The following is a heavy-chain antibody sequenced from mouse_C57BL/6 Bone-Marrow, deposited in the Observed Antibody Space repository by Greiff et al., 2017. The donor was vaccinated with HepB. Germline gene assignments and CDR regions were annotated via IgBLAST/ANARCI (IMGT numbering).Heavy chain of an antibody. CDR2: IYPGNSDT. D-gene: IGHD1-1*01. V-gene: IGHV1-5*01. Sequence: EVQLQQSGTVLARPGASVKMSCKTSGYTFTSYWMHWVKQRPGQGLEWIGAIYPGNSDTSYNQKFKGKATLTAVTSASTAYMELSSLTNEDSAVYYCTRSVYGCGPWFAYWGQGTLVTVSA. CDR1: GYTFTSYW. J-gene: IGHJ3*01. CDR3: TRSVYGCGPWFAY.